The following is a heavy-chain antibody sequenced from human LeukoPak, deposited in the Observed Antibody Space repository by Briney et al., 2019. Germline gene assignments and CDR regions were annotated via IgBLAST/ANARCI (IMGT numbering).Heavy chain of an antibody. CDR2: INSDGNNT. CDR1: GFTFSNYW. J-gene: IGHJ4*02. CDR3: GRSTTAAPGY. V-gene: IGHV3-74*01. Sequence: QPGGSLRLSCAASGFTFSNYWMHWVRQAPGKGLVWVSRINSDGNNTNYADSVKGRFTISRDNAKNTLYLQMNSLRAEDTAVYFCGRSTTAAPGYWGQGTLVTVSS. D-gene: IGHD4-17*01.